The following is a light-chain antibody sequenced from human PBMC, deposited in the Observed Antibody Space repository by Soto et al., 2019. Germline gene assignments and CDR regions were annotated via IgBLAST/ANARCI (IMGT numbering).Light chain of an antibody. CDR2: YTS. CDR3: HQRKSWPRT. Sequence: EIVLTQSPCTLSLSPGDRATLSCRASQYVGTRLAWYQHKPGQAPRLLIYYTSNRATGIPARFSGSGSGTDFTLTISSLAPEDFAIYYCHQRKSWPRTFGRGTKVDIK. CDR1: QYVGTR. V-gene: IGKV3-11*01. J-gene: IGKJ1*01.